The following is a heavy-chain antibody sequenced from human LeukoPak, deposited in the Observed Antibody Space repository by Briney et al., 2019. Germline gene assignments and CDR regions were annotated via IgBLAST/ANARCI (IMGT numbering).Heavy chain of an antibody. V-gene: IGHV3-23*01. J-gene: IGHJ4*02. D-gene: IGHD1-26*01. CDR2: IHNSGSST. CDR1: GLTLSTYG. Sequence: PGGSVRLSCAASGLTLSTYGMSWVRHAPGGGVEWVSSIHNSGSSTFCTVSGKGLFTISRDNAKNTLYLQMNSLRADDTAVYYCARGFMGSVGAYFGYWGQGTLVTVSS. CDR3: ARGFMGSVGAYFGY.